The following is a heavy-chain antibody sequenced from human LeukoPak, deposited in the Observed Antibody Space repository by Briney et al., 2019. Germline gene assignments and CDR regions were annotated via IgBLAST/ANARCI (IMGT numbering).Heavy chain of an antibody. V-gene: IGHV4-34*01. CDR2: INHRGST. J-gene: IGHJ4*02. Sequence: PSETLSLTCGVYGGSFSGYQWSWIRQPTGKGLEWLGDINHRGSTNYNPSLKSRVTISIDTSKNQFSLKLSSVTAAGTAVYYCARGGSFGYYWADYWGQGTLVTVSS. CDR1: GGSFSGYQ. D-gene: IGHD3-3*01. CDR3: ARGGSFGYYWADY.